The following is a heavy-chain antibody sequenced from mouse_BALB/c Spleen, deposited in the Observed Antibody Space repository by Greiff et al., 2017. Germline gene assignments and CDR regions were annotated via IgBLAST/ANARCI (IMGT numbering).Heavy chain of an antibody. Sequence: EVQGVESGGGLVKPGGSLKLSCAASGFTFSSYAMSWVRQSPQKRLEWVAEISSGGSYTYYPDTVTGRFTISRDNAKNTLYLEMSSLRSEDTAMYYCARKGDGYSFAYWGQGTLVTVSA. CDR2: ISSGGSYT. D-gene: IGHD2-3*01. CDR1: GFTFSSYA. V-gene: IGHV5-9-4*01. J-gene: IGHJ3*01. CDR3: ARKGDGYSFAY.